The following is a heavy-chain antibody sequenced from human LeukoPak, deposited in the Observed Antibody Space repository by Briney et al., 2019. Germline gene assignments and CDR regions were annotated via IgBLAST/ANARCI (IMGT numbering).Heavy chain of an antibody. D-gene: IGHD3-22*01. J-gene: IGHJ4*02. Sequence: GGSLRLSCAASGFTVSSNYMSWVRQAPGKGLEWVSVIYSGGSTYYADSVKGRFTISRDNSKNTLYLQMNSLRAEDTAVYYCAKVEGVDYYDSSGSLFDYWGQGTLVTVSS. CDR1: GFTVSSNY. CDR2: IYSGGST. CDR3: AKVEGVDYYDSSGSLFDY. V-gene: IGHV3-66*01.